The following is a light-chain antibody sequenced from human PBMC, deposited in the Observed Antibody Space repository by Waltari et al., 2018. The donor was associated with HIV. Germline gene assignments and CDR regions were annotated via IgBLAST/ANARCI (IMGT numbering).Light chain of an antibody. CDR1: NSYFRRYTS. CDR2: EVT. J-gene: IGLJ2*01. V-gene: IGLV2-14*03. Sequence: QSALTQPASVSGSPGQSVTIPCTAPNSYFRRYTSVSWYQQHPGNLPKVIIYEVTSRPSGVPHRFSGSKSGNTASLTISGLQAEDEAIYYCSTHTTTDTLIFGGGTKLTVL. CDR3: STHTTTDTLI.